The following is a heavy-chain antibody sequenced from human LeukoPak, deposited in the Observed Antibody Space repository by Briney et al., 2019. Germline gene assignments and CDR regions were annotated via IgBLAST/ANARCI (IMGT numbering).Heavy chain of an antibody. V-gene: IGHV3-33*01. D-gene: IGHD4-23*01. CDR2: IWYDGSNK. CDR3: ARGRGADYGGNSGYFDY. Sequence: GGSLRLSCAASGFTFSGFGMHWVRQAPGKGLEWVAVIWYDGSNKYYADSVKGRFTIPRDNPKNTLYVQMNSLRAEDTAVYYCARGRGADYGGNSGYFDYWGQGTLVTVSS. CDR1: GFTFSGFG. J-gene: IGHJ4*02.